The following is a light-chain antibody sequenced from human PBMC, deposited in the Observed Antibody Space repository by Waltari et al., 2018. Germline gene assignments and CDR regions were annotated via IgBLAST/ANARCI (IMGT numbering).Light chain of an antibody. CDR1: PSVGSSY. Sequence: EIVLTQSPGTLSLSPGERATLPCRASPSVGSSYLAWYQQKPGQAPRLLIYGASSRATGIPDRFSGSGSGTDFTLTISRLEPEDFAVYYCQQYGSSPQTFGQGTKVEIK. CDR3: QQYGSSPQT. CDR2: GAS. V-gene: IGKV3-20*01. J-gene: IGKJ1*01.